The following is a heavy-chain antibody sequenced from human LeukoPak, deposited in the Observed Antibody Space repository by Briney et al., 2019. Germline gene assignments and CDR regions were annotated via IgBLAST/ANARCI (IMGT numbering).Heavy chain of an antibody. D-gene: IGHD3-16*01. CDR3: ARILRGIDY. V-gene: IGHV3-53*01. CDR2: IYSGGST. J-gene: IGHJ4*02. Sequence: GGSLRLSCAASGFTVSSNYMSWVRQAPGKGREWVSVIYSGGSTYYADSVKGRFTTSRDNSKNTLYLQMNNLRAEDTAVYYCARILRGIDYWGQGALFTVSS. CDR1: GFTVSSNY.